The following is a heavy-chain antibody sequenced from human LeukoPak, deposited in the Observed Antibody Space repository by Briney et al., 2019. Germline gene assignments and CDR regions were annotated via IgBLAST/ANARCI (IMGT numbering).Heavy chain of an antibody. V-gene: IGHV5-51*01. D-gene: IGHD4-17*01. J-gene: IGHJ4*02. Sequence: GESLKIPCKGSGYSFTSYWIGWVRQMPGKGLEWMGIMYPGDSDTRYSPSFQGQVTISADKSISTAYLQWSSLKASDTAMYYCARQDHDYGDYGGFFYWGQGTLVTVSS. CDR3: ARQDHDYGDYGGFFY. CDR2: MYPGDSDT. CDR1: GYSFTSYW.